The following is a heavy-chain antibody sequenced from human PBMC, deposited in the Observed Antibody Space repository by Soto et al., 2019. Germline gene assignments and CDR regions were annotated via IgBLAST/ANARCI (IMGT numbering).Heavy chain of an antibody. CDR3: ARSIGSYYALD. V-gene: IGHV1-3*01. J-gene: IGHJ4*02. CDR1: GYTFTSYA. CDR2: INAGNGNT. Sequence: QVQLVQSGAEVKKPGASVKVSCKASGYTFTSYAMHWVRQAPGQRLEWMGWINAGNGNTKYSQKFQGRVTITRDTSASTAYMELSSLGSEDTAVYYCARSIGSYYALDWGQGTLVTVSS. D-gene: IGHD1-26*01.